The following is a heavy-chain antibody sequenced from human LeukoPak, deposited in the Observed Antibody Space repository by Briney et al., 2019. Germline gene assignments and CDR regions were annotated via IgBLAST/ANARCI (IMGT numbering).Heavy chain of an antibody. J-gene: IGHJ6*02. V-gene: IGHV3-21*01. CDR3: ASERDNKMRGAMDV. Sequence: GGSLRLSCAASGFTFSSYSMNWVRQAPGKGLEWVSSISSSSSYIYYADSVKGRFTISRDNAKNSLYLQMNSLRVEDTAVYYCASERDNKMRGAMDVWGQGTTVTVSS. D-gene: IGHD3-10*01. CDR1: GFTFSSYS. CDR2: ISSSSSYI.